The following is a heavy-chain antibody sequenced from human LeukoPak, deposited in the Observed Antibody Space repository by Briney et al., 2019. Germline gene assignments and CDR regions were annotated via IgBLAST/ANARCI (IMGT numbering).Heavy chain of an antibody. V-gene: IGHV3-23*05. CDR1: GFSFGSYP. D-gene: IGHD1-20*01. Sequence: GGSLRLSCVGSGFSFGSYPMSLVRQAPGKGLEWVSSINNFVQNTYYADSVKGRFTISRDNSEKSLFLQMSSLRDEDTAVYYCAKGKINHNGAFDAWGQGTRVTVSS. CDR3: AKGKINHNGAFDA. CDR2: INNFVQNT. J-gene: IGHJ3*01.